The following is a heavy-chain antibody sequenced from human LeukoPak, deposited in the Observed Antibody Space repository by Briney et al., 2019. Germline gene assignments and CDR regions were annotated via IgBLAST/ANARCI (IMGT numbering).Heavy chain of an antibody. CDR1: GGTFSSYT. Sequence: SVKVSCKASGGTFSSYTISWVRQAPGQGLEWMGRIIPILGIANYAQKFQGRVTITADKSTSTAYMELSSLRSEDTAVYYCARDPARAGYYETAYYYYGMDVWGQGTTVTVSS. J-gene: IGHJ6*02. D-gene: IGHD3-22*01. CDR3: ARDPARAGYYETAYYYYGMDV. V-gene: IGHV1-69*04. CDR2: IIPILGIA.